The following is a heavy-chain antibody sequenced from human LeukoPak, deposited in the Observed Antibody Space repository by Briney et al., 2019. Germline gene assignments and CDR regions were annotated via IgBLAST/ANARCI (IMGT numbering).Heavy chain of an antibody. D-gene: IGHD3-3*01. J-gene: IGHJ6*02. V-gene: IGHV4-30-2*01. Sequence: SETLSLTCAVSGGSISSGGYSWSWIRQPPGKGLEWIGYIYHSGSTYYNPSLKSRVTISVDRSKNQFSLKLSSVTAADTAVYYCASQRNTIFGVVPYYYGMDVWGQGTTVTVSS. CDR1: GGSISSGGYS. CDR3: ASQRNTIFGVVPYYYGMDV. CDR2: IYHSGST.